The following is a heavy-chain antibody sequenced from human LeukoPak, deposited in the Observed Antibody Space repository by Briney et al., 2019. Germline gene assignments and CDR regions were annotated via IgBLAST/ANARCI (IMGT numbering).Heavy chain of an antibody. Sequence: PSETLSLTCSVSGGSMSRFYWSWIRQPPGKGLEWVGYIYYSGSTNYNPSLKSRVTISVDTSKKQFSLKLSSVTAADTAVYYCARHRPYCSSTTCYPYYFDYWGQGTLVTVSS. CDR2: IYYSGST. CDR1: GGSMSRFY. V-gene: IGHV4-59*08. CDR3: ARHRPYCSSTTCYPYYFDY. J-gene: IGHJ4*02. D-gene: IGHD2-2*01.